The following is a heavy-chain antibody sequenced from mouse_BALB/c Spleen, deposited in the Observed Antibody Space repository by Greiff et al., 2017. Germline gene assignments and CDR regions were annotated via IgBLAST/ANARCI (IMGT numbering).Heavy chain of an antibody. Sequence: VKLMESGPGLVQPSQSLSITCTVSGFSLTSYGVHWVRQSPGKGLEWLGVIWSGGSTDYNAAFISRLSISKDNSKSQVFFKMNSLQANDTAIYYCARAPPDWDYAMDYWGQGTSVTVSS. D-gene: IGHD4-1*01. CDR2: IWSGGST. J-gene: IGHJ4*01. CDR1: GFSLTSYG. V-gene: IGHV2-2*02. CDR3: ARAPPDWDYAMDY.